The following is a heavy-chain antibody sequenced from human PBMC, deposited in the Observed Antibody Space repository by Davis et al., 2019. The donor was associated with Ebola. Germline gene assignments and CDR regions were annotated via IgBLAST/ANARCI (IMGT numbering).Heavy chain of an antibody. CDR1: GGTFSSYA. Sequence: AASVKVSCKASGGTFSSYAISWVRQAPGQGLEWMGGIIPIFGTANYAQKFQGRVTITADESTSTAYMELSSLRSEDTAVYYCARDVGSYYFDYWGQGTLVTVSS. V-gene: IGHV1-69*13. CDR2: IIPIFGTA. CDR3: ARDVGSYYFDY. J-gene: IGHJ4*02. D-gene: IGHD5-12*01.